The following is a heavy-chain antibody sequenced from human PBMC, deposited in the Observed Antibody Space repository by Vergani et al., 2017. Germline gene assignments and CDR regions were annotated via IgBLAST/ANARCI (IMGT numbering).Heavy chain of an antibody. V-gene: IGHV7-4-1*02. Sequence: QIQLVQSAAEVKKPGAALNVSCKASGYTFRNKDISWLRQAPGQGLEWMGWINTNTGNPAYAQGVRGRFVFSLDTSVNTAYLQISSLKAEDTAVYYCARGARGYYYYGMDVWGQGTTVTVSS. CDR3: ARGARGYYYYGMDV. CDR1: GYTFRNKD. CDR2: INTNTGNP. J-gene: IGHJ6*02.